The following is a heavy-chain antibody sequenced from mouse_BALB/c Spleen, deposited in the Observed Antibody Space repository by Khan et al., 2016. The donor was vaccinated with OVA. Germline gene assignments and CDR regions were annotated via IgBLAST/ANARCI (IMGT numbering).Heavy chain of an antibody. CDR1: GYTFTSYW. Sequence: VQLQQSGAELAKPGASVKMSCKAPGYTFTSYWMHWVKQRPGQGLEWIGYINPSTGYTEYNQKFKDKATLTADKSSSTAYMQLSSLTSEDSAVYYCANHGSSSAWFTYWGQGTLVTVSA. D-gene: IGHD1-1*01. CDR3: ANHGSSSAWFTY. CDR2: INPSTGYT. J-gene: IGHJ3*01. V-gene: IGHV1-7*01.